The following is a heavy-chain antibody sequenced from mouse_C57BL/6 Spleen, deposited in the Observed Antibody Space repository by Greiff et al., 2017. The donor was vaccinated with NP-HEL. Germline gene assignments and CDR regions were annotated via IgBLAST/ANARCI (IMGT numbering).Heavy chain of an antibody. Sequence: EVQGVESGGGLVKPGGSLKLSCAASGFTFSSYAMSWVRQTPEKRLEWVATISDGGSYTYYPDNVKGRFTISRDNAKNNLYLQMSHLKSEDTAMYYCAREKLTGPFAYWGQGTLVTVSA. CDR1: GFTFSSYA. CDR2: ISDGGSYT. D-gene: IGHD4-1*01. V-gene: IGHV5-4*01. CDR3: AREKLTGPFAY. J-gene: IGHJ3*01.